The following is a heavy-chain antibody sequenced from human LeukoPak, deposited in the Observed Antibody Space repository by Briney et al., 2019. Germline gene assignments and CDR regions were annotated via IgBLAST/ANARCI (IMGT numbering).Heavy chain of an antibody. J-gene: IGHJ6*02. CDR2: IRSKAYRGTT. CDR3: TRGPIQLWIHNAMDV. D-gene: IGHD5-18*01. Sequence: GGSLRLSCITSGFTFGDHAMSWVRQAPGKGLEWVGFIRSKAYRGTTEYAASVKDRFIISRDDSRSIAYLQMNSLRTGDTALYYCTRGPIQLWIHNAMDVWGQGTMVTVSS. CDR1: GFTFGDHA. V-gene: IGHV3-49*04.